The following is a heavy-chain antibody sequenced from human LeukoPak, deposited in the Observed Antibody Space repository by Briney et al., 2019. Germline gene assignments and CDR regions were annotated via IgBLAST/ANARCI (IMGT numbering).Heavy chain of an antibody. CDR2: INPNSGGA. CDR3: ARLADCSETSCRSFDY. Sequence: ASVKVSCKASGYTFTGYYMHWVRQAPGQGLEWMGWINPNSGGANYAQKFQGRVTMTRDTSISTGYMELSSLRSGDTAVYYCARLADCSETSCRSFDYWGQGTLVTVSS. CDR1: GYTFTGYY. V-gene: IGHV1-2*02. D-gene: IGHD2-2*01. J-gene: IGHJ4*02.